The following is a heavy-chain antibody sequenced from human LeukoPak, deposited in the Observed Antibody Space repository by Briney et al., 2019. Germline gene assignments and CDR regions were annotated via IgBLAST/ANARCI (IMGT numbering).Heavy chain of an antibody. CDR3: ARGKEPVAGSLSHFDY. CDR2: INPSGGST. Sequence: ASVKVSCKASGYTFTSYYMHWVRQAPGQGLEWMGIINPSGGSTSYAQKFQGRVTMTRDTSTSTVYMELSSLRSEDTAVYYCARGKEPVAGSLSHFDYWGQGTLVTVSS. CDR1: GYTFTSYY. V-gene: IGHV1-46*01. D-gene: IGHD6-19*01. J-gene: IGHJ4*02.